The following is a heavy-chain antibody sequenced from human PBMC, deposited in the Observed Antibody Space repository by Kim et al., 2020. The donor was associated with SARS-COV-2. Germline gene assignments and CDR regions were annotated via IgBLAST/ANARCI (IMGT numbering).Heavy chain of an antibody. CDR1: GFTVSSNY. CDR3: ARDAQSYGMDV. J-gene: IGHJ6*02. V-gene: IGHV3-66*01. CDR2: IYSGGST. Sequence: GGSLRLSCAASGFTVSSNYMRWVRQAPGKGLEWVSVIYSGGSTYYADSVRGRFTISRDNSKNTRYRQMNSVRAEDTAVYYCARDAQSYGMDVWGQGTTVTVSS.